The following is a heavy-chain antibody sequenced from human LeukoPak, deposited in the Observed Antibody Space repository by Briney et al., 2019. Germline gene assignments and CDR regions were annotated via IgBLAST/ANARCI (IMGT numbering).Heavy chain of an antibody. D-gene: IGHD2-2*01. V-gene: IGHV3-21*01. CDR3: ARDGVREDIVVVPASSYFDY. Sequence: GGSLRLSCAASGFTFSSYSMNWVRQAPGKGLEWVSSISSSSSYIYYADSVKGRFTISRDNAKNSLYLQMNSLRAEGTAVYYCARDGVREDIVVVPASSYFDYWGQGTLVTVSS. CDR1: GFTFSSYS. J-gene: IGHJ4*02. CDR2: ISSSSSYI.